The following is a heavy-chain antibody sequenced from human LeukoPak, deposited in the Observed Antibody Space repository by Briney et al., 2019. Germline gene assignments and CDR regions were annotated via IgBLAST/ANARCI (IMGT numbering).Heavy chain of an antibody. D-gene: IGHD5-12*01. CDR3: AFGYSGYDRPDYFDY. V-gene: IGHV1-8*01. J-gene: IGHJ4*02. Sequence: ASVKVSCKASGYTFTSYDINWVRQATGQGLEWMGWMNPNSGNTGYAQKFQGRVTMTRNNSISTAYMELSSLRSEDTAVYYCAFGYSGYDRPDYFDYWGQGTLVTVSS. CDR2: MNPNSGNT. CDR1: GYTFTSYD.